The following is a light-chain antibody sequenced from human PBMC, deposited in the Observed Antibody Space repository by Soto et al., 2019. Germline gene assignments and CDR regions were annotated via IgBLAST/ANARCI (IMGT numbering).Light chain of an antibody. CDR2: EGS. J-gene: IGLJ2*01. V-gene: IGLV2-23*03. CDR1: RSDVGSYNL. CDR3: CSYAGSTTFVV. Sequence: QSVLTQPASVSGSPGQSITISCTGSRSDVGSYNLVSWYQHHPGKAPKLIIYEGSKRPSGVSNRFSGSKSDNTASLTISGLQAEDEADYFCCSYAGSTTFVVFGGGTKLTVL.